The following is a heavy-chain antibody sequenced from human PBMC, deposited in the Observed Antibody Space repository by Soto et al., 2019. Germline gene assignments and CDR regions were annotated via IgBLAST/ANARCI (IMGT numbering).Heavy chain of an antibody. V-gene: IGHV3-23*01. CDR2: ISGSGGNT. Sequence: GGSLRLSCAASGLSFSRYGMSWVRQAPGKGLERATAISGSGGNTDYADSAKGRFTISRDNSKNTLYLQLNSLRAEYTAVYYCGNRIYSSGWLRRPFDYWGQGTLVTVSS. CDR1: GLSFSRYG. J-gene: IGHJ4*02. D-gene: IGHD6-19*01. CDR3: GNRIYSSGWLRRPFDY.